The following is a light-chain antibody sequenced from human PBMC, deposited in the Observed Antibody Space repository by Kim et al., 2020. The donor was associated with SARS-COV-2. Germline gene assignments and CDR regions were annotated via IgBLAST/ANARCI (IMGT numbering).Light chain of an antibody. Sequence: SSELTQDPAVSVALAQTVRITCQGDSLRSYYATWYQQKPRQAPLLVIFGRNNRPSGIPDRFSGSTSGNTASLTISGAQAEDEADFYCQSRDSGGNVVFGGGTHLTVL. J-gene: IGLJ2*01. V-gene: IGLV3-19*01. CDR3: QSRDSGGNVV. CDR1: SLRSYY. CDR2: GRN.